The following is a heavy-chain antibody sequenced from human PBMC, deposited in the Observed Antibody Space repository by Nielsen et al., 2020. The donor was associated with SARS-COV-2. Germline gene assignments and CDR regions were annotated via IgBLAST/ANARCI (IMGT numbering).Heavy chain of an antibody. V-gene: IGHV3-15*01. CDR3: IWVGATLDI. D-gene: IGHD1-26*01. CDR1: GFNFTNAW. Sequence: GESLKISCAASGFNFTNAWMTWVRQAPGKGLEWVGRVKSKTDGGTTDYATPVKGRFTFSRDDSKSTLYLHMNSLKAEDTAVYYCIWVGATLDIWGQGTMVTVSS. CDR2: VKSKTDGGTT. J-gene: IGHJ3*02.